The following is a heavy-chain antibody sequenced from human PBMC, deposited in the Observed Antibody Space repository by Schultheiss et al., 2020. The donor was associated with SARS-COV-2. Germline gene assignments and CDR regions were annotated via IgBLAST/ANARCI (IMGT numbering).Heavy chain of an antibody. D-gene: IGHD3-22*01. Sequence: GESLKISCAASGFTFSSYWMSWVRQAPGKGLEWVANIKQDGSEKYYVDSVKGRFTISRDNSKNTLYLQMNSLRAEDTAVYYCAKDPPYYYDSSGYYEGEDYWGQGTLVTVSS. CDR3: AKDPPYYYDSSGYYEGEDY. CDR2: IKQDGSEK. V-gene: IGHV3-7*03. J-gene: IGHJ4*02. CDR1: GFTFSSYW.